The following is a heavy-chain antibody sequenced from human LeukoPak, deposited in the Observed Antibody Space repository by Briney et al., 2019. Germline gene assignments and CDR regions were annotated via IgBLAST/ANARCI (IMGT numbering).Heavy chain of an antibody. D-gene: IGHD1-1*01. J-gene: IGHJ4*02. CDR1: GFTFSNAW. CDR3: AAGTGTSDFDY. Sequence: GGSLRLSCAASGFTFSNAWMSWVRQAPGKGLEWVGRIKKKADGETTDYAAPVKGRFTISRDDSKNTLYLEMNSLKSDDTAVYYCAAGTGTSDFDYWGQGTLVTVSS. V-gene: IGHV3-15*01. CDR2: IKKKADGETT.